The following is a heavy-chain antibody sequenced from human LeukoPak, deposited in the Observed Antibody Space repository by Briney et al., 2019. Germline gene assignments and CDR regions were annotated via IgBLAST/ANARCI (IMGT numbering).Heavy chain of an antibody. J-gene: IGHJ4*02. Sequence: SQTLSLTCTVSGGSISSGDYYWSWIRQPPGKGLEWIGYIYYSGSTYYNPSLKSRVTISVDTSKNQFSLKLSSVTAADTAVYYCARLPYGSGSYGEYYFDYWGQGTPVTVSS. CDR3: ARLPYGSGSYGEYYFDY. CDR2: IYYSGST. V-gene: IGHV4-30-4*01. D-gene: IGHD3-10*01. CDR1: GGSISSGDYY.